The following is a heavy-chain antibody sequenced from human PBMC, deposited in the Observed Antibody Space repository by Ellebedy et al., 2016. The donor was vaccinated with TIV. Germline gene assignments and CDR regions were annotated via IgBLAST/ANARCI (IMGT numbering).Heavy chain of an antibody. Sequence: PGGSLRLSCAASGFTFSSYAMTWVRQAPRKGLEWVSCITGSGDTTYYADSVKGRFTISRDKSKNTLYLQMNNLRAEETAVYFCSRGGSTPDSWGQGTLVIVSS. V-gene: IGHV3-23*01. D-gene: IGHD5/OR15-5a*01. J-gene: IGHJ4*02. CDR1: GFTFSSYA. CDR3: SRGGSTPDS. CDR2: ITGSGDTT.